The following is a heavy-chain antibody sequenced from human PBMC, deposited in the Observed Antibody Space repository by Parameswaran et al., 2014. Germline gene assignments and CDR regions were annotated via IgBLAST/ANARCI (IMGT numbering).Heavy chain of an antibody. J-gene: IGHJ4*02. Sequence: VRQAPGQGLEWMGWINPNSGGAKYAQKFQGRVTMTRDTSISTAYMDLSSLRSDDTAVYYCARGRNYDGGDYGGYWGQGTLVTVSS. V-gene: IGHV1-2*02. CDR2: INPNSGGA. CDR3: ARGRNYDGGDYGGY. D-gene: IGHD3-22*01.